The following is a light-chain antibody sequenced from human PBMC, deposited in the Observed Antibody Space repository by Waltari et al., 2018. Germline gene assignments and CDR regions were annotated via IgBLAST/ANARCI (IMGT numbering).Light chain of an antibody. CDR1: SGHSTNA. CDR3: QTGGHGTWV. J-gene: IGLJ3*02. V-gene: IGLV4-69*01. CDR2: GNSDGRH. Sequence: QLVLTQSPSASASLGASVKLTCTLSSGHSTNAIAWLQKRPEKGPRFGVKGNSDGRHSTGDVSAARCSGSRSGAERYLTIASRQSEDEADYYCQTGGHGTWVFGGGTKLTVL.